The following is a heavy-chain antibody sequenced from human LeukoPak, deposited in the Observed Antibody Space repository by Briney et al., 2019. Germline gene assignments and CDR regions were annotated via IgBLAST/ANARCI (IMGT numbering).Heavy chain of an antibody. Sequence: GGSLRLSCTASGFTFSDYWMTWARQAPGKGLEWVANIKQDGSAKYYVDSVKGRFTISRDNAKNSLYLQMDSLRVEDTATYYCARWRGSTSERSDYWGQGALVTVSS. CDR3: ARWRGSTSERSDY. CDR2: IKQDGSAK. J-gene: IGHJ4*02. D-gene: IGHD2-2*01. CDR1: GFTFSDYW. V-gene: IGHV3-7*01.